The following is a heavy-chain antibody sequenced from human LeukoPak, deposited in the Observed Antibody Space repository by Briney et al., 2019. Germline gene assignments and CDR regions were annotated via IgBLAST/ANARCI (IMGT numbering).Heavy chain of an antibody. CDR3: ASGPSLAMAPWYYYGMDV. J-gene: IGHJ6*02. CDR1: GFTFSNYW. CDR2: INSDGSST. V-gene: IGHV3-74*01. Sequence: GLSLTLSHAPSGFTFSNYWMHWVRQAPRKGLVWVSRINSDGSSTSYADSLNGRFTISRDNAKNTLYLQMNSLRAEDTAVYYCASGPSLAMAPWYYYGMDVWGQGTTVTVSS. D-gene: IGHD5-18*01.